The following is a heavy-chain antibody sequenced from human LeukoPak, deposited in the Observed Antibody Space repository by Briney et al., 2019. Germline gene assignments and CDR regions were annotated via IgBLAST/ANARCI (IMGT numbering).Heavy chain of an antibody. CDR2: IIPIFGTA. V-gene: IGHV1-69*05. CDR1: GGTFSSYA. CDR3: ARRVTGYSYEEGNWFDP. Sequence: SVKVSCRASGGTFSSYAISWVRQAPGQGLEWMGGIIPIFGTANYAQKFQGRVTITTDESTSTAYMELSSLRSEDTAVYYCARRVTGYSYEEGNWFDPWGQGTLVTVSS. D-gene: IGHD5-18*01. J-gene: IGHJ5*02.